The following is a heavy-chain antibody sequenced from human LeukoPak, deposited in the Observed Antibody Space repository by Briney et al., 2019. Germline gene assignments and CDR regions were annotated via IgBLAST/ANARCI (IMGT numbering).Heavy chain of an antibody. CDR3: PKDMEVASTSIDY. CDR1: GFTFSSYG. CDR2: IWCDGSNK. V-gene: IGHV3-33*06. D-gene: IGHD1-26*01. Sequence: PGGSLRLSCAASGFTFSSYGMHWVRQAPGKGLEGVAVIWCDGSNKYYADSVKGRFTISRDNSKNTLYLQMNSLRAEETAAYRCPKDMEVASTSIDYGSQGTLVTVSA. J-gene: IGHJ4*01.